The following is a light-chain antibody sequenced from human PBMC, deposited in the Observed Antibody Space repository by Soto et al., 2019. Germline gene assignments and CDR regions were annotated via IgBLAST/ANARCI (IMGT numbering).Light chain of an antibody. J-gene: IGKJ1*01. Sequence: IQMTQSPPSLSASVGDIVTMIWLASHSISSYLNWYQQKPGKAPKLLIYAASSLQSGVPSRFSGSGSGTDFTLTISSLQPEDFATYYCQQSYSTPQTFGQGTKVDIK. V-gene: IGKV1-39*01. CDR1: HSISSY. CDR3: QQSYSTPQT. CDR2: AAS.